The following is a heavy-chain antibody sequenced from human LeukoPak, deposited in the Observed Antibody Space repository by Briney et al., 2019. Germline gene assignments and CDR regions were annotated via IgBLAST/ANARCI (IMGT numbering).Heavy chain of an antibody. CDR1: GGSISSGGYS. CDR3: ARDNALDY. J-gene: IGHJ4*02. V-gene: IGHV4-30-2*01. D-gene: IGHD2-2*01. CDR2: IYHSGST. Sequence: SQTLPLTCAVSGGSISSGGYSWSWIRQPPGKGLEWIGYIYHSGSTYYNPSLKSRVTISVDRSKNQFSLKLSSVTAADTAVYYCARDNALDYWGQGTLVTVSS.